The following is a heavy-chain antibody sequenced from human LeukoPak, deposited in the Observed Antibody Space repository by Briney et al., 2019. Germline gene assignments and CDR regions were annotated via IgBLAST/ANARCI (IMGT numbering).Heavy chain of an antibody. V-gene: IGHV4-61*09. D-gene: IGHD2-2*01. Sequence: SQTLSLTCTVSDGSISSGSYYWSWIRQPAGKGLEWIGYIYYSGSTNYNPSLKSRVTISIDTSKNQFSLKLSSVTAADTAVYYCAKRPVAFKIWGQGKMFTVSS. J-gene: IGHJ3*02. CDR1: DGSISSGSYY. CDR3: AKRPVAFKI. CDR2: IYYSGST.